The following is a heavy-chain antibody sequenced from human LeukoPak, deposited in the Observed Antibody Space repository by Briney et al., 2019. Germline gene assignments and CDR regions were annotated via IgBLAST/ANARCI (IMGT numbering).Heavy chain of an antibody. CDR2: IIPIFGTA. CDR1: GGTFRSYA. J-gene: IGHJ4*02. CDR3: ARRSVGDHGSGSYFDY. D-gene: IGHD3-10*01. V-gene: IGHV1-69*06. Sequence: YSVKVSCKASGGTFRSYAISWVRQATRHGLEWMGGIIPIFGTANYAQKFQGRVTITADKSTSTAYMELSSLRSEDTAVYYCARRSVGDHGSGSYFDYWGQGTLVTVSS.